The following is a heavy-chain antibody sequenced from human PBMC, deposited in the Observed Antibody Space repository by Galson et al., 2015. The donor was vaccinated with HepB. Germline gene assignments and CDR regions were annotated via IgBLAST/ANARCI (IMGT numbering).Heavy chain of an antibody. Sequence: QSGAEVKQPGDSLKISCKGSGYTFTSHWIGWVRQKSGKGLDWMGIINPADSEIRYSPSFQGQVTIAADKSSTTAYLQWKSLKASDTALYYCARFGALSGRGWGEAVDLWGQGTMVIVSS. V-gene: IGHV5-51*01. J-gene: IGHJ3*01. CDR1: GYTFTSHW. D-gene: IGHD3-16*01. CDR3: ARFGALSGRGWGEAVDL. CDR2: INPADSEI.